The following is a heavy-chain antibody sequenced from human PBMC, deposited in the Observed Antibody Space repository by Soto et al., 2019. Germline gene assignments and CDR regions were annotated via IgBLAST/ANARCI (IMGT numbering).Heavy chain of an antibody. V-gene: IGHV3-23*01. CDR1: GFTFSSYA. CDR3: AKDQYSSSSYGGGP. D-gene: IGHD6-13*01. J-gene: IGHJ5*02. CDR2: ISGSGGSK. Sequence: GGSLRLSCAASGFTFSSYAMSWVRQAPGKGLEWVSAISGSGGSKYYEDSVKGRFTISRGNSKNTLYLQMNSLRAEDTAVYYCAKDQYSSSSYGGGPWGQGTLVTVSS.